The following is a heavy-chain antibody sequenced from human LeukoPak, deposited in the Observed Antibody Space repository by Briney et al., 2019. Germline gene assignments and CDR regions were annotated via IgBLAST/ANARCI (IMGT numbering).Heavy chain of an antibody. CDR3: AKGGSGWYLEYYFDY. CDR1: GFTFSSYS. Sequence: GGSLRLSCAASGFTFSSYSMNWVRQAPGKGLEWVSAISGSGGSTYYADSVKGRFTISRDNSKNTLYLQMNSLRAEDTAVYYCAKGGSGWYLEYYFDYWGQGTLVTVSS. D-gene: IGHD6-19*01. J-gene: IGHJ4*02. CDR2: ISGSGGST. V-gene: IGHV3-23*01.